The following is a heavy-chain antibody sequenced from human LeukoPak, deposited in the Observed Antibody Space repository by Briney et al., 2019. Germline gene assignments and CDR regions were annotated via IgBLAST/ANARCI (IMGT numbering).Heavy chain of an antibody. Sequence: SVKVSCKASGGTFSSYAISWVRQAPGQGLEWMGRIIPILGIANYAQKFQGRVTITADKSTSTAYMELRSLRSDDTAVYYCARDGGQSYDILSGYYNNDWFDPWGQGTLVTVSS. D-gene: IGHD3-9*01. CDR1: GGTFSSYA. CDR2: IIPILGIA. V-gene: IGHV1-69*04. J-gene: IGHJ5*02. CDR3: ARDGGQSYDILSGYYNNDWFDP.